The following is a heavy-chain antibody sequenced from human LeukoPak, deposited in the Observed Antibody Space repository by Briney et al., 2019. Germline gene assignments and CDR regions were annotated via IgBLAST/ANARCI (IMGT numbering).Heavy chain of an antibody. V-gene: IGHV1-69*13. CDR2: IIPMFGTA. D-gene: IGHD3-10*01. CDR3: ARGGITMVRGVITPYYFDY. CDR1: GDTFSSYA. Sequence: SVKVSCKASGDTFSSYAISWVRQAPGQGLEWMGGIIPMFGTANYAQEFQGRVTITADESTSTAYMDLSSLRSEDTAVYYCARGGITMVRGVITPYYFDYWGQGTLVTVSS. J-gene: IGHJ4*02.